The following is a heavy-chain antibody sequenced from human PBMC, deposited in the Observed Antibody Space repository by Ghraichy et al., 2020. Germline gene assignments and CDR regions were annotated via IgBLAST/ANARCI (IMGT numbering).Heavy chain of an antibody. Sequence: GGSLRLSCAASGFTFSDYWMNWVRQAPGKRLEWVASIRQDGSDQWYLDSVRGRFTISRDNAKNSLYLQMSSLRVEDTAVYYCARDPAPSGRNWFDPWGQGTLVTVSS. CDR3: ARDPAPSGRNWFDP. V-gene: IGHV3-7*01. CDR2: IRQDGSDQ. J-gene: IGHJ5*02. CDR1: GFTFSDYW. D-gene: IGHD3-10*01.